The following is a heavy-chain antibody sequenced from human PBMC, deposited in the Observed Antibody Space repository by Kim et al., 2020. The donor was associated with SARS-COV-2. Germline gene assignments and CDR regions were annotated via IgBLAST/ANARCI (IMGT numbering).Heavy chain of an antibody. CDR3: ARDRGTIFGVVIINDAFDI. V-gene: IGHV4-34*01. Sequence: SETLSLTCAVYGGSFSGYYWSWIRQPPGKGLEWIGEINHSGSTKYNPSLKSRVTISVDTSKNPFSLKLNSVTAADTAVYYCARDRGTIFGVVIINDAFDILGQGTMVTVSS. CDR2: INHSGST. CDR1: GGSFSGYY. D-gene: IGHD3-3*01. J-gene: IGHJ3*02.